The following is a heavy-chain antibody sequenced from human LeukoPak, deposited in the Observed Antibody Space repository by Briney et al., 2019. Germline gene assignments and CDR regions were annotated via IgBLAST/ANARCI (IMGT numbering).Heavy chain of an antibody. V-gene: IGHV4-59*01. Sequence: SETLSLTCTVSGGSISSYYWSWIRQPPGKGLEWIGYIYYSGSTNYNPSIKSRVTISVDTSKNQFSLKLSSVTAADTAVYYCARDGYHYYYGMDVWGQGTTVTVSS. CDR1: GGSISSYY. CDR2: IYYSGST. CDR3: ARDGYHYYYGMDV. J-gene: IGHJ6*02.